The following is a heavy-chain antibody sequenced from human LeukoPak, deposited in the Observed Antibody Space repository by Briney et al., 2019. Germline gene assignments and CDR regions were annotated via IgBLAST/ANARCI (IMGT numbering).Heavy chain of an antibody. Sequence: GGSLRLSCAASGFTFSSYAMSWVRQAPGKGLEWVSAISGSGGSTYYADSVKGRFTISRDNSKNPLYLQMTSVKAEDMPVYYCAKVWVPGWVVTGHRGNYYYYVRDVGAQGPRVTVPS. CDR1: GFTFSSYA. CDR2: ISGSGGST. CDR3: AKVWVPGWVVTGHRGNYYYYVRDV. J-gene: IGHJ6*02. V-gene: IGHV3-23*01. D-gene: IGHD3-22*01.